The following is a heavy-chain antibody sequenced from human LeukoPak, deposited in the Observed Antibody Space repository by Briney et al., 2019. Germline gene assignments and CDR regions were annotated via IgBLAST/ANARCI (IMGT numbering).Heavy chain of an antibody. CDR2: IYHSGST. CDR3: ASLYSGSSNYFDY. D-gene: IGHD1-26*01. V-gene: IGHV4-38-2*01. J-gene: IGHJ4*02. CDR1: GYSISSGYY. Sequence: SETLSLTCAVSGYSISSGYYWGWIRQPPGKGLEWIGSIYHSGSTYYNPSLKSRVTISVDTSKNQFSLKLSSVTAADTAVYYCASLYSGSSNYFDYWGQGTLVTVSS.